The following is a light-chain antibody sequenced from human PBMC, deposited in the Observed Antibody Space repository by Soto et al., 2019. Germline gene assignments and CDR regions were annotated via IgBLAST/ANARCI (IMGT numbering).Light chain of an antibody. CDR3: QQYGSSPLT. CDR1: QSVSSSY. J-gene: IGKJ1*01. V-gene: IGKV3-20*01. Sequence: EIVFTQSPGTLSLSPGERATLSCRASQSVSSSYLAWYQQKPRQAPRLLIYGASSRATGIPDRFSGSGSGTDFTLTISRLEPEDFAVYYCQQYGSSPLTFGQGTKVDIK. CDR2: GAS.